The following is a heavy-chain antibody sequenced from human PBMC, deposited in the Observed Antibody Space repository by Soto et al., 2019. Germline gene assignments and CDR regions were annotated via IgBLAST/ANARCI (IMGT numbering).Heavy chain of an antibody. D-gene: IGHD5-12*01. V-gene: IGHV3-30*03. CDR1: GFIFSNYG. CDR3: AITSVADASFDY. Sequence: GGSLRLSCAGSGFIFSNYGMHWVRQAPGKGLEWVAFISYDGGETFYADSVKGRFTISRDDSKSTVFLHMNSLKKEDTAVYYCAITSVADASFDYWGQGTLVTVSS. J-gene: IGHJ4*02. CDR2: ISYDGGET.